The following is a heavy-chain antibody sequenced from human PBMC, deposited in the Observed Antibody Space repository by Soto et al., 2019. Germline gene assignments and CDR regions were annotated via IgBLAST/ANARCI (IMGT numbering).Heavy chain of an antibody. J-gene: IGHJ4*02. Sequence: AVKGSCKASGDTFTFYTFRWVRQAPGQVLEWMGRIIPMVGMSNYAQKFQGRVTIIADRSTNTTYMQLSSLRSEYTALYYCATSYGSGSRPFDSWGQGTPVTVSS. D-gene: IGHD3-10*01. V-gene: IGHV1-69*02. CDR2: IIPMVGMS. CDR1: GDTFTFYT. CDR3: ATSYGSGSRPFDS.